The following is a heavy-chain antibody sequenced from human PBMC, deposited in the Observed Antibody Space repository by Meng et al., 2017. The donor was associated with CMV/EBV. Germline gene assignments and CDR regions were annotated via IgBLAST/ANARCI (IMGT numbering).Heavy chain of an antibody. CDR3: AHSWTYYYDSSGRDAFDI. V-gene: IGHV2-5*01. D-gene: IGHD3-22*01. Sequence: SGSTLVTPPQTLTLTCTFSGFSLSTSGVGVGWIRQPPGKALEWLALIYWNDDKRYSPSLKSRLTITKDTSKNQVVLTMTNMDPVDTATYYCAHSWTYYYDSSGRDAFDIWGQGTMVTVSS. CDR2: IYWNDDK. CDR1: GFSLSTSGVG. J-gene: IGHJ3*02.